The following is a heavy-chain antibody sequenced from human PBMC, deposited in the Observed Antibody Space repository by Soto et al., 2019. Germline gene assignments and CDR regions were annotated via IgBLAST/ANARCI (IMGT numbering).Heavy chain of an antibody. CDR3: ARVGPAHYYDSSGYYSPLDY. J-gene: IGHJ4*02. CDR2: IIPMFGTA. CDR1: RDTFSSYA. Sequence: GASVKVSCKASRDTFSSYAINWVRKAPGQGHEWMGGIIPMFGTANYAQKFKGRVTITAGESTSTVYMELSSLRSEDTAVYYCARVGPAHYYDSSGYYSPLDYWGQGTLVTVSS. D-gene: IGHD3-22*01. V-gene: IGHV1-69*13.